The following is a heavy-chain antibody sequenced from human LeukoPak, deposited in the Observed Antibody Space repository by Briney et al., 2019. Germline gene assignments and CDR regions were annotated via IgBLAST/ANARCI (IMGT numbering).Heavy chain of an antibody. CDR1: GFTFTSYW. CDR3: TRHRGGNFDY. D-gene: IGHD1-26*01. J-gene: IGHJ4*02. CDR2: VKGDGSGD. Sequence: AGGSRRLSCVASGFTFTSYWITWVRQAPGKGLEWVANVKGDGSGDFHVDSVQGRFTVSRDDAKNSVYLEMNTLRAEDTAMHYCTRHRGGNFDYWGQGTLVTVSS. V-gene: IGHV3-7*01.